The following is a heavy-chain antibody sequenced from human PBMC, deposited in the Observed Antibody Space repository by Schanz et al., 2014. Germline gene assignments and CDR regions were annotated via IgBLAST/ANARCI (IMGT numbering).Heavy chain of an antibody. J-gene: IGHJ6*02. CDR3: ARHGGIPYYPMDV. V-gene: IGHV4-61*02. D-gene: IGHD3-16*01. CDR2: IYTSGST. Sequence: QVQLQESGPGLVKPSQTLSLTCTVSGGSISSGSYYWSWIRQPAGKGLEWIGRIYTSGSTNYNPSRKGRLPISQATPKNQFPRKLSSVTAADTAVYYCARHGGIPYYPMDVWGQGTTVTVSS. CDR1: GGSISSGSYY.